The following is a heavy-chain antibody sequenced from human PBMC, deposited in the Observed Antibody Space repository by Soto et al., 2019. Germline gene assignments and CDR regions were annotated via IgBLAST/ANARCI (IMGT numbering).Heavy chain of an antibody. J-gene: IGHJ6*02. CDR2: IMPVFREP. CDR1: GGTFSNSA. D-gene: IGHD3-3*02. CDR3: ARHTYGIELSRKYSYIFHV. V-gene: IGHV1-69*12. Sequence: QVQMEQSGAEVKQPGFSVRVACTASGGTFSNSAISWVRQSPGQGLEWMGGIMPVFREPDYAQNFQGRVTITAVDSTTTSDMKLHGLRSDETAVYCYARHTYGIELSRKYSYIFHVCGQAISVTGSS.